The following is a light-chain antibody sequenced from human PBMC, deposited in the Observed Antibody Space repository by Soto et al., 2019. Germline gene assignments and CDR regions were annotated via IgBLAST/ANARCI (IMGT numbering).Light chain of an antibody. CDR1: QGISSY. J-gene: IGKJ4*01. Sequence: DIQLTQSPSFLSASVGDRVTITCRASQGISSYLAWYRQKPGKVPKLLIYAASSLQSGVPSRFSGSGSGTEFTLTISSLQPDDFATYYCQQSYATVRTFGGGTKVDIK. V-gene: IGKV1-9*01. CDR2: AAS. CDR3: QQSYATVRT.